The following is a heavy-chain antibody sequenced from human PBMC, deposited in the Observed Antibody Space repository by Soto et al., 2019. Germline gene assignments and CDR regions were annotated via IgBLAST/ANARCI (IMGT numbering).Heavy chain of an antibody. CDR3: ARISDRYDILTGASI. CDR2: INSDGSST. D-gene: IGHD3-9*01. J-gene: IGHJ4*02. V-gene: IGHV3-74*01. Sequence: EVQLVESGGGLVQPGGSLRLSCAASGFTFSSYWMHWVRQAPGKGLVWVSRINSDGSSTSYADSVKGRFTISRDNAKNTLYLQVNSMRAEDTAVYYCARISDRYDILTGASIWGQGTLVTVSS. CDR1: GFTFSSYW.